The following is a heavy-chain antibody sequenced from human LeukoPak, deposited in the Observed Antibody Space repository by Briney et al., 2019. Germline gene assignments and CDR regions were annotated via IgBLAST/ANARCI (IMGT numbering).Heavy chain of an antibody. CDR1: GFTFSSYA. J-gene: IGHJ4*02. CDR3: ARRAGAYSHPYDY. V-gene: IGHV3-30*14. D-gene: IGHD4/OR15-4a*01. CDR2: ISYDGSNE. Sequence: PGGSLRLSCAASGFTFSSYAMHWVRQAPGKGLEWVAVISYDGSNEYYAGSVKGRFTISRDNSKNTLYLQMNSLRAEDTAVYYCARRAGAYSHPYDYWGQGTLVTVSS.